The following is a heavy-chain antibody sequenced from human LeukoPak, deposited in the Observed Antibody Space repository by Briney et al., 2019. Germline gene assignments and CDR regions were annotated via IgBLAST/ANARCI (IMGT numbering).Heavy chain of an antibody. CDR2: INPNSGGT. Sequence: GASVKVSCKASGYTFTGYYMHWVRQAPGQGLGWMGWINPNSGGTNYAQKFQGRVTMTRDTSISTAYMELSRLRSDDTAVYYCARDGAGIVLMVYATPGNYFDYWGQGTLVTVSS. CDR1: GYTFTGYY. J-gene: IGHJ4*02. V-gene: IGHV1-2*02. D-gene: IGHD2-8*01. CDR3: ARDGAGIVLMVYATPGNYFDY.